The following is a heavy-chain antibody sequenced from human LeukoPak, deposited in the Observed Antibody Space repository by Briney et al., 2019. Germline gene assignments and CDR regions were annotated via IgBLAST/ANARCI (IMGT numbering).Heavy chain of an antibody. V-gene: IGHV1-18*01. Sequence: ASVKVSCKASGYTFTNHGISWVRQAPGQGLEWMGWISAYNGDTMYARNFQGRVTMTTDTSTTTAYMELRSLRSEDTAVYYCARDQEGFDYWGQGTLVTVSS. J-gene: IGHJ4*02. CDR2: ISAYNGDT. CDR3: ARDQEGFDY. CDR1: GYTFTNHG.